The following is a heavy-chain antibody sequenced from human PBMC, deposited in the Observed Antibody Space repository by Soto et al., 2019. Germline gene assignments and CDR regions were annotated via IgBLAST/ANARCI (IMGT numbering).Heavy chain of an antibody. CDR3: ARGRSPLGILFGELLEGDYFDY. CDR1: GYTFTSYD. J-gene: IGHJ4*02. V-gene: IGHV1-8*01. D-gene: IGHD3-10*01. Sequence: QVQLVQSGAEVKKPGASVKVSCKASGYTFTSYDINWVRQATGQGLEWMGWMNPNSGNTGYAQKFQGRVTMTRNTSISTAYMELSSLRSEDTDVYYCARGRSPLGILFGELLEGDYFDYWGQGTLVTVYS. CDR2: MNPNSGNT.